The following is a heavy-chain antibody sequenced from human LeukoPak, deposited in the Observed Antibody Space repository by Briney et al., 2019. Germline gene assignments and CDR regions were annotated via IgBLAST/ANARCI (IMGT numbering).Heavy chain of an antibody. J-gene: IGHJ4*02. CDR1: GFTVSSNY. Sequence: GGSLRLSCAASGFTVSSNYMSWVRQAPGKGLEWVSVIYSGGSTYYADSVKGRFTISGDNSKNTLYLQMNSLRAEDTAVYYCARRRYYYDSSGPDWGQGTLVTVSS. D-gene: IGHD3-22*01. V-gene: IGHV3-66*01. CDR2: IYSGGST. CDR3: ARRRYYYDSSGPD.